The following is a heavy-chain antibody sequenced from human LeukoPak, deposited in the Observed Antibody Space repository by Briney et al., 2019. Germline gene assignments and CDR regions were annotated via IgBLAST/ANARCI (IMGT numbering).Heavy chain of an antibody. CDR2: IYPGDSDT. V-gene: IGHV5-51*01. CDR3: ARLAVAGTGPSNYFDY. D-gene: IGHD6-19*01. Sequence: GESLKISCKGSGYSFTSYWIGWVRQMPGKGLEGMGSIYPGDSDTSYSPSFQGQVTISADKSISTAYLQWSSLKASDTAMYYCARLAVAGTGPSNYFDYWGQGTLVTVSS. J-gene: IGHJ4*02. CDR1: GYSFTSYW.